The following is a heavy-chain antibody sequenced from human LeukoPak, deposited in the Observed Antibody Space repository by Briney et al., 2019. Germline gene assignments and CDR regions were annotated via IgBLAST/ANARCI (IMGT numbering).Heavy chain of an antibody. CDR3: AKGPKNIVLAGSFDY. J-gene: IGHJ4*02. D-gene: IGHD6-19*01. V-gene: IGHV3-30*18. CDR1: GFTFTNYG. CDR2: SSYDGRNK. Sequence: PGRSLRLSCAASGFTFTNYGMHWVRQAPGKGLAWVAVSSYDGRNKYYADSVKGRFTISRDNSKSTLFLQMNNLRAEDTAVYYCAKGPKNIVLAGSFDYWGQGTLLTVSS.